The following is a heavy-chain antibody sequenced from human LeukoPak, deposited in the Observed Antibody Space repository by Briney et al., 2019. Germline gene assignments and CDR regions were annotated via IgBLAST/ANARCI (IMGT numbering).Heavy chain of an antibody. CDR3: AKSGRRGYSYGYRFKYYFES. CDR2: IKQDGSEK. V-gene: IGHV3-7*01. Sequence: GGSLRLSCAATGFTFSSYWMNSVRQAPGKGLEWVANIKQDGSEKYYVDSVKGRFTISRDNSKNTLYLQMNSLRAEDTAVYYCAKSGRRGYSYGYRFKYYFESWGQGTLVTVSS. D-gene: IGHD5-18*01. J-gene: IGHJ4*02. CDR1: GFTFSSYW.